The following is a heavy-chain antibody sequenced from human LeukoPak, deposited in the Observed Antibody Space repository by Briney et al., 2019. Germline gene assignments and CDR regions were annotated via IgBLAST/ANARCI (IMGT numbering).Heavy chain of an antibody. V-gene: IGHV3-21*04. CDR2: ISSSSSYI. Sequence: GGSLRLSCAASGFTFSSYSMNWVRQAPGKGLEWVSSISSSSSYIYYADSVKGRFTISRDNAKNSLYLQMNSLRSEDTAVYYCARAYLAAAGTLGPHWGQGTLVTVSS. CDR3: ARAYLAAAGTLGPH. J-gene: IGHJ4*02. D-gene: IGHD6-13*01. CDR1: GFTFSSYS.